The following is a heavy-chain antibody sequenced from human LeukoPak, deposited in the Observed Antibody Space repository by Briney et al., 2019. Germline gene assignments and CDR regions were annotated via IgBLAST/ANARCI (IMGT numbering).Heavy chain of an antibody. CDR2: LYRGDST. J-gene: IGHJ2*01. Sequence: AGSLRHTRPASGFSHRYNSMNGVRPPPAKEVAGVSVLYRGDSTYYTDSVKGGFIVSRDNSKNTLFLQMNALRVEDTAVYYCARVGDHYHWYLDVWGRSTLVTVSS. D-gene: IGHD3-10*01. V-gene: IGHV3-53*01. CDR3: ARVGDHYHWYLDV. CDR1: GFSHRYNS.